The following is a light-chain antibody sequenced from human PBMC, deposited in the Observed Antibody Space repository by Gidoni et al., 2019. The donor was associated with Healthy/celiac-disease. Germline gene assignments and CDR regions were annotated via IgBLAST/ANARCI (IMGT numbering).Light chain of an antibody. CDR2: GAS. V-gene: IGKV3-20*01. CDR3: QQYGSSRWT. J-gene: IGKJ1*01. Sequence: ELELTHSPGTLSLSPGERATLSCRASQSVSSSYLAWYQQKPGQAPRLLIYGASSSATGIPDRFIGSGSGTDFTLTISRLEPEDFAVYYCQQYGSSRWTFGQGTKVEIK. CDR1: QSVSSSY.